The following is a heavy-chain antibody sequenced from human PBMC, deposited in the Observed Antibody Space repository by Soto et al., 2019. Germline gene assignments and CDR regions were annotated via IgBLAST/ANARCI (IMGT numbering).Heavy chain of an antibody. V-gene: IGHV4-34*01. CDR1: GECFSRYF. J-gene: IGHJ5*02. CDR3: GRGFCSSTGCYICDNGFDP. Sequence: TQSVTSGVGGECFSRYFWSWISKTPGKGLEWIGEIIPSGGPNYNPALKSRVTIAVDTSTYQFSLKLSSVTSADTSVYCCGRGFCSSTGCYICDNGFDPGGQGTLGTVSS. D-gene: IGHD2-2*02. CDR2: IIPSGGP.